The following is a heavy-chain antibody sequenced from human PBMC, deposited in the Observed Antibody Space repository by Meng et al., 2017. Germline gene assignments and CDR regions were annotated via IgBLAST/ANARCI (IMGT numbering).Heavy chain of an antibody. CDR2: INSDGSST. D-gene: IGHD1-26*01. J-gene: IGHJ1*01. Sequence: GESLKISCAASGFTFSSYWMHWVRQAPGKGLVWVSRINSDGSSTSYADSVKGRFTISRDNAKNTLYLQMNSLRAEDTAVYYCARPKWESNHHGVYFQHWGQGTLVTV. CDR3: ARPKWESNHHGVYFQH. CDR1: GFTFSSYW. V-gene: IGHV3-74*01.